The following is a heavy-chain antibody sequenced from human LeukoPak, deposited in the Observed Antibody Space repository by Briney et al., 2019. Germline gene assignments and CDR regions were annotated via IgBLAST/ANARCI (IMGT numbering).Heavy chain of an antibody. Sequence: GGSLRLSCAASGFTFSSYSMNWVRQAPGKGLEWVSSISSSSSYIYYADSVKGRFTISRDNAKNSLYLQMNSLRAEDTAVYYCARDQEVGSSWHFDYWGQGTLVTVSS. CDR2: ISSSSSYI. CDR3: ARDQEVGSSWHFDY. CDR1: GFTFSSYS. V-gene: IGHV3-21*01. D-gene: IGHD6-13*01. J-gene: IGHJ4*02.